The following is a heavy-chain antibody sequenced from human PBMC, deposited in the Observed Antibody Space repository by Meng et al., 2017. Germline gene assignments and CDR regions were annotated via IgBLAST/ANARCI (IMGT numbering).Heavy chain of an antibody. CDR3: ARVSRGPTTWIQLDYYYGMDV. CDR1: GFTFSSYW. D-gene: IGHD5-18*01. CDR2: IKQDGSEK. V-gene: IGHV3-7*01. Sequence: GWSLRLSCAASGFTFSSYWMSWVRQAPGKGLEWVANIKQDGSEKYYVDSVKGRFTISRDNAKNSLYLQMNSLRAEDTAVYYCARVSRGPTTWIQLDYYYGMDVWGQGTTVTVSS. J-gene: IGHJ6*02.